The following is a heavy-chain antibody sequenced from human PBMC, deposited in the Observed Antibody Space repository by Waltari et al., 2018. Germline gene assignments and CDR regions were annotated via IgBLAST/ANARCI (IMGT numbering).Heavy chain of an antibody. CDR1: GFTFSDHY. V-gene: IGHV3-72*01. J-gene: IGHJ4*02. CDR2: TRNKANRYTT. Sequence: EVQLVESGGGLVQPGGSLRLSCAASGFTFSDHYMDWVRQAPGKGLEWVGRTRNKANRYTTEYAASVKGRFTISRDDSKNSLYLQMNSLKTEDTAVYYCARGAVGGPWDYWGQGTLVTVSS. D-gene: IGHD1-26*01. CDR3: ARGAVGGPWDY.